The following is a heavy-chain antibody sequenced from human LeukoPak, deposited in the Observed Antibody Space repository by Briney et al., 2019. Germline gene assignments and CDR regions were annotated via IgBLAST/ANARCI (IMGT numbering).Heavy chain of an antibody. CDR3: ATDGGDGRGIHDY. D-gene: IGHD2-21*01. CDR2: FDPEDGET. V-gene: IGHV1-24*01. CDR1: GYTLTELS. Sequence: GASAKVSCKVSGYTLTELSMHWVRQAPGKGLEWIGGFDPEDGETIYAQKFQGRVTMTEDTSTDTAYMELSSLRSEDTAVYYCATDGGDGRGIHDYWGQGTLVTVSS. J-gene: IGHJ4*02.